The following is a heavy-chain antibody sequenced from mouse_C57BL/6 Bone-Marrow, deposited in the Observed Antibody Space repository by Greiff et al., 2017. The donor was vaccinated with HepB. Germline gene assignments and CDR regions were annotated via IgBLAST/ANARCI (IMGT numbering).Heavy chain of an antibody. CDR3: ALCGIRLFDY. J-gene: IGHJ2*01. CDR2: IDSEDGET. CDR1: GFNIKDYY. Sequence: VQLQQSGAELVKPGASVKLSCTASGFNIKDYYMHWVKQRTEQGLEWIGRIDSEDGETKYDPKFQGKATITADTSSNTAYLHHSSLTYEDTAVYYCALCGIRLFDYWGQGTTLTVSS. D-gene: IGHD6-1*01. V-gene: IGHV14-2*01.